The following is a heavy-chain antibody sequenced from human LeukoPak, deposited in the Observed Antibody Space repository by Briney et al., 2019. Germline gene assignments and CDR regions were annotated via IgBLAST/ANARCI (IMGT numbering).Heavy chain of an antibody. CDR1: GYTFTSYY. J-gene: IGHJ6*03. D-gene: IGHD1/OR15-1a*01. Sequence: GASVKVSCKASGYTFTSYYMHWVRQAPGQGLEWMGIINPSGGSTSYAQNLQGRVALSTDTSTSTAHMELRSLRSDDTAVYYCARTAPGTSLGGYYYYMDVWGKGTTVTVSS. V-gene: IGHV1-46*01. CDR2: INPSGGST. CDR3: ARTAPGTSLGGYYYYMDV.